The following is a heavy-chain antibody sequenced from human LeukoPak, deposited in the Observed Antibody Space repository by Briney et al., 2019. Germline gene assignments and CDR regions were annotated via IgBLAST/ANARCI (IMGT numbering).Heavy chain of an antibody. J-gene: IGHJ4*02. Sequence: SGPTLVKPTQTLTLTCTFSGFSLTTGGVGVGWIRQPPGKALEWLALIYWDSNKYYSPSLKSRLTITKDTSKNQVVLTITNMDPVDTATYYCAHRRLSPSTTVTTGFDSWGQGILVTVSS. CDR1: GFSLTTGGVG. CDR3: AHRRLSPSTTVTTGFDS. CDR2: IYWDSNK. D-gene: IGHD4-17*01. V-gene: IGHV2-5*02.